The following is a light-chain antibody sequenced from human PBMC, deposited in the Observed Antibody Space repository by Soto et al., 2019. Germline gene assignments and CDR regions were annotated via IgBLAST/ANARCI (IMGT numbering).Light chain of an antibody. CDR2: ATS. V-gene: IGKV1-12*01. Sequence: DIQMNQSASFVSASVGDRVTITCRASQDISSWLVWYQQKPGKAPKLLIHATSGLQSGVPSRFSGSGSGTDFTLTISNLQSEDFATYYCQQANSFPLTFGGGTKVDIK. CDR3: QQANSFPLT. J-gene: IGKJ4*01. CDR1: QDISSW.